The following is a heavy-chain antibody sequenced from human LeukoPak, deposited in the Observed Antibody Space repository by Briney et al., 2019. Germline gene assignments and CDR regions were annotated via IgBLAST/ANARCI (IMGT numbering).Heavy chain of an antibody. D-gene: IGHD6-13*01. Sequence: SQTLSLTCAVSGGSISSGGYSWSWIRQPPGKGLEWIGYIYHSGSTYYNPSLKSRVTISVDTSVNQFSLKLSSVSAADTAVYYCARDPGDGYSSSWYNYYYGMDVWGQGTTVTVSS. J-gene: IGHJ6*02. CDR1: GGSISSGGYS. CDR2: IYHSGST. V-gene: IGHV4-30-2*01. CDR3: ARDPGDGYSSSWYNYYYGMDV.